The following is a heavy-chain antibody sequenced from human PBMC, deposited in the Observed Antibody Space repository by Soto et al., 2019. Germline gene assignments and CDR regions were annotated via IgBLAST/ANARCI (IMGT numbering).Heavy chain of an antibody. CDR1: GGTFRNHV. CDR3: ARDVEFRDGKISHLEY. V-gene: IGHV1-69*13. CDR2: IIPIIGTP. Sequence: SVKVSCKASGGTFRNHVFNWVRQAPGQGLEWMGGIIPIIGTPNYAQKFQGRVTITADASTNTVYLEVSNLRSQDTAVYYCARDVEFRDGKISHLEYWGQGTLVTVSS. D-gene: IGHD1-1*01. J-gene: IGHJ4*02.